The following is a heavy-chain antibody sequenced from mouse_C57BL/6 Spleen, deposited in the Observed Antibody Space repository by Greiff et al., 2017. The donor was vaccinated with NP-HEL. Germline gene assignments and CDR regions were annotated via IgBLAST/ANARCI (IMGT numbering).Heavy chain of an antibody. J-gene: IGHJ2*01. D-gene: IGHD3-2*02. CDR2: INPSNGGT. V-gene: IGHV1-53*01. CDR1: GYTFPSSW. CDR3: ARQLRLLYYFDY. Sequence: QVQLQQPGTELVKPGASVKLSCKASGYTFPSSWMHWVKQRPGQGLEWIGNINPSNGGTNSNEKFKSKATLTVDKSSSTAYMQLSSLTSEDSAVYYCARQLRLLYYFDYWGQGTTLTVSS.